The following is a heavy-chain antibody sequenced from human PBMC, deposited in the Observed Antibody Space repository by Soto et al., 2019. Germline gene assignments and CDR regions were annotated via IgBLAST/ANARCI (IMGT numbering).Heavy chain of an antibody. CDR1: GFTFSSYW. J-gene: IGHJ6*02. V-gene: IGHV3-7*05. CDR2: IKEDGSEK. Sequence: GGSLRLSCVASGFTFSSYWMSWVRQAPGKGLEWVANIKEDGSEKYYVDSVKGRFTISRDNAKKSLYLQMNSLRAEDTAVYYCARAPPLGGMDVWGQGTTVTVSS. CDR3: ARAPPLGGMDV. D-gene: IGHD3-3*02.